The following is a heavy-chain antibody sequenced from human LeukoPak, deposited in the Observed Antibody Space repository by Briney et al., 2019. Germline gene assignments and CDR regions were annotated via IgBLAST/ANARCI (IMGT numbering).Heavy chain of an antibody. CDR3: ARAHYDFWSGYFMTVDY. CDR1: GGSISSYY. D-gene: IGHD3-3*01. CDR2: IHYSGST. J-gene: IGHJ4*02. V-gene: IGHV4-59*01. Sequence: SETLSLTCTVSGGSISSYYWSWIRQPPGKGLEWIGYIHYSGSTNYNPSLKSRVTISADTSKNRFSLKLNSVTAADTAVYYCARAHYDFWSGYFMTVDYWGQGTLVTVSS.